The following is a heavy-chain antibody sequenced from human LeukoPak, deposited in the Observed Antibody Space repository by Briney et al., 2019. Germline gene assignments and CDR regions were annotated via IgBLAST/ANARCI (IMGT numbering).Heavy chain of an antibody. Sequence: GGSLRLSCAASGFTFSDYYMSWIRQAPGKGLEWVSYISSSGSTLYYADSVKGRFTISRDNAKNSLYLQMNSLRAEDTAVYYCARVGDGDYLDAFDIWGQGTMVTVSS. CDR3: ARVGDGDYLDAFDI. CDR2: ISSSGSTL. D-gene: IGHD4-17*01. J-gene: IGHJ3*02. V-gene: IGHV3-11*01. CDR1: GFTFSDYY.